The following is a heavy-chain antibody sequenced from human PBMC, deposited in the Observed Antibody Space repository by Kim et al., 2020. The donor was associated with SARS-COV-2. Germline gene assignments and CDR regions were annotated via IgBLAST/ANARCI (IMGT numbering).Heavy chain of an antibody. V-gene: IGHV3-30*18. CDR3: AKEGIVGATLYYYYYYGMDV. CDR2: ISYDGSNK. J-gene: IGHJ6*02. CDR1: GFTFSSYG. Sequence: GGSLRLSCAASGFTFSSYGMHWVRQAPGKGLEWVAVISYDGSNKYYADSVKGRFTISRDNSKNTLYLQMNSLRAEDTAVYYCAKEGIVGATLYYYYYYGMDVWGQGTTVTVSS. D-gene: IGHD1-26*01.